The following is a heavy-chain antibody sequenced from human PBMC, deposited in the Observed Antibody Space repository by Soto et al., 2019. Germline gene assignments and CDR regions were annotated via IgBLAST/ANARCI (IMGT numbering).Heavy chain of an antibody. J-gene: IGHJ4*02. D-gene: IGHD1-26*01. Sequence: GGSLRLSCAASGFTFSSYAMSWVRQAPGKGLEWVSAISGSGGSTYYADSVKGRFTISRDNSKNTLYLQMNSLRAEDTAVYYCAKDFLMKYSGSYYSVSGPFDYWGQGTLVTVSS. CDR1: GFTFSSYA. CDR3: AKDFLMKYSGSYYSVSGPFDY. CDR2: ISGSGGST. V-gene: IGHV3-23*01.